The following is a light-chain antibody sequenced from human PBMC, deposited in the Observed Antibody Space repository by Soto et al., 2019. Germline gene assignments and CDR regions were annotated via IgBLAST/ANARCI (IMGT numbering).Light chain of an antibody. CDR3: SSFTRSSTVV. Sequence: QSALTQPPSVSGSPGQSITISCTGTSSDFGGYDYVSWYQQYPGKAPKLMVYDVVNRPSGISNRFSGSKSGNTSSLTISGLQAEDEADYYCSSFTRSSTVVFGGGTKLTVL. CDR2: DVV. V-gene: IGLV2-14*01. J-gene: IGLJ2*01. CDR1: SSDFGGYDY.